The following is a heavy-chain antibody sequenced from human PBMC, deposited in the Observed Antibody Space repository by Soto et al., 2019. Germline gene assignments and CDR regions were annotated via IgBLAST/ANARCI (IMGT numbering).Heavy chain of an antibody. CDR1: GGTFSSYA. J-gene: IGHJ4*02. CDR3: ASCYYYDSSGYYRSFDY. Sequence: ASVKVSCKASGGTFSSYAISWVRQAPGQGLEWMGGIIPIFGTANYAQKFQGRVTITADESTSTAYMELSSLSAGDTAVYYCASCYYYDSSGYYRSFDYWGQGTLVTVSS. CDR2: IIPIFGTA. D-gene: IGHD3-22*01. V-gene: IGHV1-69*13.